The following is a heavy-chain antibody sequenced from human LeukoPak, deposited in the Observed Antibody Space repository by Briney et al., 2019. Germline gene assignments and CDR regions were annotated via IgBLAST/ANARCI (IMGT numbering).Heavy chain of an antibody. D-gene: IGHD3-10*01. Sequence: ASVKVSCKASGYTFTGYYMHCVRQAPGQGREWMGWINPNSGGTNYAQKFQGRVTMTRDTSISTAYMELSRLRSDDTAVYYCARAYSKVTMVRGVGGYWGQGTLVTVSS. CDR3: ARAYSKVTMVRGVGGY. V-gene: IGHV1-2*02. CDR1: GYTFTGYY. J-gene: IGHJ4*02. CDR2: INPNSGGT.